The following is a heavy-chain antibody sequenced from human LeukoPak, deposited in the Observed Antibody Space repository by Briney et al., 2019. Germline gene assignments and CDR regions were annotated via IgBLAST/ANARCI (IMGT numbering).Heavy chain of an antibody. CDR3: ARDADGLGPTSDS. CDR2: ITSDGSTT. CDR1: GFAFSTYW. J-gene: IGHJ4*02. Sequence: GGSLRLSCAASGFAFSTYWWHWFRQAPGKGLVWVSRITSDGSTTTYADSVKGRFTISRDNAKNTLFLQMNSLRAEDTAVYFCARDADGLGPTSDSWGQGTLVTVSS. D-gene: IGHD1-26*01. V-gene: IGHV3-74*01.